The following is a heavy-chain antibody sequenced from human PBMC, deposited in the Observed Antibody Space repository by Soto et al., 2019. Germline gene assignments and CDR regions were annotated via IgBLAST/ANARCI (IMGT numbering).Heavy chain of an antibody. CDR1: GYTVTSYG. Sequence: ASGKVSCKASGYTVTSYGISLVRQAPVRVLELSVWIIAYNCNTNYGQKLQGRVTSTGDTWTIAWYIELMSLRSEDTSVDYCAXXPPPPPITIVRGSNRNWFDPWGQGTLVTVSS. J-gene: IGHJ5*02. V-gene: IGHV1-18*01. D-gene: IGHD3-10*01. CDR2: IIAYNCNT. CDR3: AXXPPPPPITIVRGSNRNWFDP.